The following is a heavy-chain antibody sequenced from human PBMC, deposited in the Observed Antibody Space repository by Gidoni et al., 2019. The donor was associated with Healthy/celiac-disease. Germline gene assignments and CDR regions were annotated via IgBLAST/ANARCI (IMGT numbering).Heavy chain of an antibody. J-gene: IGHJ2*01. CDR1: GFAFSSYA. V-gene: IGHV3-30-3*01. Sequence: QVQLVESGGGVVQPGRSLRLSCAASGFAFSSYAMPWVRQAPGKGLEWVAVISYDGSNKYYADSVKGRFTISRDNSKNTLYLQMNSLRAEDTAVYYCARDLSVTLWLWYFDLWGRGTLVTVSS. CDR3: ARDLSVTLWLWYFDL. D-gene: IGHD2-21*02. CDR2: ISYDGSNK.